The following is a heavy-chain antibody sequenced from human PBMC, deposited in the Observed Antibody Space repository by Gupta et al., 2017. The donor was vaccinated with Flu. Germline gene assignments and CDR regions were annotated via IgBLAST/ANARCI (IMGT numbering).Heavy chain of an antibody. CDR2: IIPIFGTA. D-gene: IGHD6-19*01. CDR3: ARDLTESSGWSPFDY. CDR1: SYA. Sequence: SYAISWVRQAPGQGLEWMGGIIPIFGTANYAQKFQGRVTITADKSTSTAYMELSSLRSEDTAVYYCARDLTESSGWSPFDYWGQGTLVTVSS. V-gene: IGHV1-69*06. J-gene: IGHJ4*02.